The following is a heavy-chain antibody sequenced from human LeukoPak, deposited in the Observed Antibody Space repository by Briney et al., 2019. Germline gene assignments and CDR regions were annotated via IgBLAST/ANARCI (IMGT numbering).Heavy chain of an antibody. Sequence: SETLSLTCAVYGGSFSSYYWSWIRQPPGKGLEWIGYIYYSGSTNYNPSLKSRVTISVDTSKDQFSLKLSSVTAADTAVYYCARERRRNSYYCGGDCYDAFGIWGQGTMVTVSS. CDR1: GGSFSSYY. D-gene: IGHD2-21*02. V-gene: IGHV4-59*01. CDR3: ARERRRNSYYCGGDCYDAFGI. J-gene: IGHJ3*02. CDR2: IYYSGST.